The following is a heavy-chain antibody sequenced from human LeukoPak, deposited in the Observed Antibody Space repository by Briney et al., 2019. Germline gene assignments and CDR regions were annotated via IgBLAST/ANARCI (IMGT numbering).Heavy chain of an antibody. V-gene: IGHV3-23*01. CDR3: VKVGGGGGWYWSP. Sequence: GGSLRLSCTGSGFTFSNDVMGGVRQAPGKGLEGGSGISDSGDDTDYADSVKGRFTISRDNYKNTLFLQMNILRVEDTAVYYCVKVGGGGGWYWSPWGQGTLVTVSS. D-gene: IGHD6-19*01. J-gene: IGHJ5*02. CDR1: GFTFSNDV. CDR2: ISDSGDDT.